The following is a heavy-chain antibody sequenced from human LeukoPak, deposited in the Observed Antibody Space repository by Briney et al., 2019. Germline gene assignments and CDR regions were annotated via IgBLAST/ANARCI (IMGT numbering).Heavy chain of an antibody. CDR3: ARKLYSTSSLAFDV. CDR2: IYWDDDK. D-gene: IGHD6-13*01. Sequence: KRSGPTLVKPTQTLTLTCTFSGFSLSPRGVGVGWIRQPPGKALEWLALIYWDDDKRYTPSLKNRLTITKDTSKTQVVLTMTNVDPVDTATYYCARKLYSTSSLAFDVWGQGTVVTVSS. CDR1: GFSLSPRGVG. J-gene: IGHJ3*01. V-gene: IGHV2-5*02.